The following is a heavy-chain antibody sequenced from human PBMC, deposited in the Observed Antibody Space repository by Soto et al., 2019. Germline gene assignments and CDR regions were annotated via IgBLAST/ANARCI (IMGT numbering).Heavy chain of an antibody. D-gene: IGHD3-10*01. V-gene: IGHV3-20*04. CDR3: ARDPPYYYGSGSYGFDP. J-gene: IGHJ5*02. Sequence: EVPLVESGGGVVRPGESLRLSCAASGFTFDDYGMTWVRQAPGKGLEWVSGLNWNGGIIVYADSVKGRFTISRDNAKNSLYLQMNSLRAEDTAFYYCARDPPYYYGSGSYGFDPWGQGTLFTVSS. CDR2: LNWNGGII. CDR1: GFTFDDYG.